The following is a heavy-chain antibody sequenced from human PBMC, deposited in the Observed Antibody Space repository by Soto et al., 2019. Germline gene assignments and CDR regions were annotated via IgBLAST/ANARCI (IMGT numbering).Heavy chain of an antibody. D-gene: IGHD2-21*02. CDR2: IIPIFGTA. CDR3: ARVKVSLGVVTAQPGAFDY. V-gene: IGHV1-69*01. CDR1: GGTFSSYA. Sequence: QVQLVQSGAEVKKPGSSVKVSCKASGGTFSSYAISWVRQAPGQGLEWMGGIIPIFGTANYAQKFQGRVTITADESTSKAYMELSSLRSEDTAVYYWARVKVSLGVVTAQPGAFDYWGQGTLVTVSS. J-gene: IGHJ4*02.